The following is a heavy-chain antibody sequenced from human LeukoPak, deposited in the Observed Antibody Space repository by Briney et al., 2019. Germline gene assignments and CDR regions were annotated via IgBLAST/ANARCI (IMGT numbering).Heavy chain of an antibody. CDR3: ARDSKGYSGYDLGGGFDY. J-gene: IGHJ4*02. CDR2: ISTSGSTI. CDR1: GFTFRNHE. V-gene: IGHV3-48*03. Sequence: PGGSLRLSCAASGFTFRNHEMHWVRQAPGKGLEWVSYISTSGSTIYYADSVKGRFTISRDNAKNSLFLQMCSLRAEDTAVYYCARDSKGYSGYDLGGGFDYWGQGTLVTVSS. D-gene: IGHD5-12*01.